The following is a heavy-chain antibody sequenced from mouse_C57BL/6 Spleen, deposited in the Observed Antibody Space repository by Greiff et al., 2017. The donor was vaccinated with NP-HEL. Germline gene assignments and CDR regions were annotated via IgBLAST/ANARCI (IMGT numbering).Heavy chain of an antibody. CDR3: ARSSTTVVARYFDV. Sequence: EVKVVESGGGLVQPGGSLSLSCAASGFTFTDYYMSWVRQPPGKALEWLGFIRNKANGYTTEYSASVKGRFTISRDNSQSILYLQMNALRAEDSATYYCARSSTTVVARYFDVWGTGTTVTVSS. CDR1: GFTFTDYY. J-gene: IGHJ1*03. D-gene: IGHD1-1*01. V-gene: IGHV7-3*01. CDR2: IRNKANGYTT.